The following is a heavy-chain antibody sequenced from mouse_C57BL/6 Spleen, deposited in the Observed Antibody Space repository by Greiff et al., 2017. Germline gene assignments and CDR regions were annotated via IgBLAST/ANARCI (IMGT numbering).Heavy chain of an antibody. J-gene: IGHJ2*01. CDR2: ISRGGDYI. Sequence: EVKLMESGEGLVKPGGSLKLSCAASGFTFSSYAMSWVRQTPEKRLEWVAYISRGGDYIYYADTVKGRFTISRDNARNTLYLQMSSLKSEDTAMYYCTRDREFYYYGSSYLWYFDYWGQGTTLTVSS. CDR3: TRDREFYYYGSSYLWYFDY. CDR1: GFTFSSYA. V-gene: IGHV5-9-1*02. D-gene: IGHD1-1*01.